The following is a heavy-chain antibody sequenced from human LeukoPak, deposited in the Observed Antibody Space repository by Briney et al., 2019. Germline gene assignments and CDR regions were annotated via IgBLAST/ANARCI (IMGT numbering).Heavy chain of an antibody. D-gene: IGHD2-15*01. CDR3: ARAPSFGYCTTGSCYYFDY. V-gene: IGHV1-46*01. Sequence: ASVKVSCKASGYTFTIYYLHWVRQAPGQGLEWMGIVNPGGGSTTYARKFQGRVTMTRDTSTTTVYMELSSLRSEDTAVYYCARAPSFGYCTTGSCYYFDYWGQGTLVTVSP. J-gene: IGHJ4*02. CDR1: GYTFTIYY. CDR2: VNPGGGST.